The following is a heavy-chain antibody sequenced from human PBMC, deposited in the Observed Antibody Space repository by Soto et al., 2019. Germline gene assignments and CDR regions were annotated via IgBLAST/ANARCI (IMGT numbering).Heavy chain of an antibody. CDR3: ARGRYCLTGRCFPNWFDS. D-gene: IGHD2-15*01. J-gene: IGHJ5*01. V-gene: IGHV4-34*01. Sequence: SETLSLTCAVYGGSFSDYYWSWIRQPPGKGLEWIGEINHSGSTNYNPSLKSRVTISLDTSMSQFSLNVTSLTAADTAVYFCARGRYCLTGRCFPNWFDSWGQGTLVTVSS. CDR1: GGSFSDYY. CDR2: INHSGST.